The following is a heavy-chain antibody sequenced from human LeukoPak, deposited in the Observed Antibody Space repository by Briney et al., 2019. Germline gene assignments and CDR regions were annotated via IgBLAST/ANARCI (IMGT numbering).Heavy chain of an antibody. J-gene: IGHJ4*02. CDR1: GYTFTSYC. CDR3: ARDRQYYDFWSGPDY. V-gene: IGHV1-18*01. Sequence: ASVKVSCKASGYTFTSYCISWVRQAPGQGLEWMGWISAYNGNTNYAQKLQGRVTITTDTSTSTAYMELRSLRSDDTAVYYCARDRQYYDFWSGPDYWGQGTLVTVSS. CDR2: ISAYNGNT. D-gene: IGHD3-3*01.